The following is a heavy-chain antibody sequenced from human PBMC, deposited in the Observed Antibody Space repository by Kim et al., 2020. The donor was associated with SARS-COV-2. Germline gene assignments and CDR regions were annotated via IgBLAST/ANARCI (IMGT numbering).Heavy chain of an antibody. CDR2: IYYSGST. CDR3: ARDFLDLAGSYFAFDI. V-gene: IGHV4-59*02. Sequence: SETLSLTCTVSGGSVSSYYWSWIRQPPGKGLEWIGYIYYSGSTNYNPSLKSRVTISVDTSKNHFSLKLNSVTAADTAVYYCARDFLDLAGSYFAFDIWGQGTMVTVS. D-gene: IGHD1-26*01. J-gene: IGHJ3*02. CDR1: GGSVSSYY.